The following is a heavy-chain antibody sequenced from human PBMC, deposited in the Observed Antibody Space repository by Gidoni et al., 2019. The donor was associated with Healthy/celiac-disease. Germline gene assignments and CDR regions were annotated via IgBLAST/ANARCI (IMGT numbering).Heavy chain of an antibody. Sequence: QITLKESGPTLVKPTQTLTLTCTFSGFSLSTSGVGVGWIRQPPGKALEWLALIYWNDDKRYSPSLKSRLTITKDTSKNQVVLTMTNMDPVDTATYYCAHRRPLVAGPGDYLDYWGQGTLVTVSS. J-gene: IGHJ4*02. D-gene: IGHD6-19*01. V-gene: IGHV2-5*01. CDR2: IYWNDDK. CDR3: AHRRPLVAGPGDYLDY. CDR1: GFSLSTSGVG.